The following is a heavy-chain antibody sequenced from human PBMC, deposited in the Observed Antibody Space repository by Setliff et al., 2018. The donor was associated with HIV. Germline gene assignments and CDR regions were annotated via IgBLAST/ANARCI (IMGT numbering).Heavy chain of an antibody. D-gene: IGHD1-26*01. Sequence: SETLSLTCTVSGGSISSGTYHWSWIRQPAGKGLEWIGHIYSTGGTRYNPSLESRLTILVDTSRNQFSLNLSSVTAADTAVYYCARAAYSGTYVWEPATDLWGRGTLVTVSS. J-gene: IGHJ2*01. CDR1: GGSISSGTYH. CDR2: IYSTGGT. CDR3: ARAAYSGTYVWEPATDL. V-gene: IGHV4-61*09.